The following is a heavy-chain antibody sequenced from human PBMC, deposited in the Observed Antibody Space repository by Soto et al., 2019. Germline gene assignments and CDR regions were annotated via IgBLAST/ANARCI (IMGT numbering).Heavy chain of an antibody. V-gene: IGHV1-2*02. CDR1: GYIFTGYY. J-gene: IGHJ4*02. Sequence: QVRLVQSGAEVKKPGASVKVSCKAFGYIFTGYYLHWVRQAPGQGLEWVGRIDPDSGDSDYSQKYHGRVTLTRDTAIDTAYMEVTRLTVDDTAIYYCARGPLEWGQGTPVTVFS. CDR2: IDPDSGDS. CDR3: ARGPLE.